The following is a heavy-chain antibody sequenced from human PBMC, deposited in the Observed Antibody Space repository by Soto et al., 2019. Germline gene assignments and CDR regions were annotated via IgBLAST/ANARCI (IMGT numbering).Heavy chain of an antibody. J-gene: IGHJ4*02. CDR2: ISSDGSDK. CDR3: VKVPYYCGGGYCPRADY. CDR1: GLTFSGYG. V-gene: IGHV3-30*18. Sequence: QVQLVESGGGVVQPGRSLRLSCAVSGLTFSGYGMHWVRQAPGKGLEWVAVISSDGSDKYYADSVKGRFTISRDDSKNTLYLQMYNLRPEDMAVYYCVKVPYYCGGGYCPRADYWGQGTLVTVSS. D-gene: IGHD2-21*02.